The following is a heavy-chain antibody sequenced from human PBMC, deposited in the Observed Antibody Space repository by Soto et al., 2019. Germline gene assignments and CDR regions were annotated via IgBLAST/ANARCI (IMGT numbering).Heavy chain of an antibody. V-gene: IGHV3-66*01. CDR2: IDIGGNT. CDR3: ARGRGSTGYLGREHYFDY. D-gene: IGHD2-2*01. Sequence: EVQVVESGGGLVQPGGSLRLSCAASGFSVTNNYMNWVSQAPGKGLEWVSIIDIGGNTYYADSVKDRFTISRDNSRNTLYLHMASLRAEDTAVYYCARGRGSTGYLGREHYFDYWGQGTLVTVSP. CDR1: GFSVTNNY. J-gene: IGHJ4*02.